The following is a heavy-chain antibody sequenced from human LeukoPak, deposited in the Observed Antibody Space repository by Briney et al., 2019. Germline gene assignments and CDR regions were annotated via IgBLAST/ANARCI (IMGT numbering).Heavy chain of an antibody. V-gene: IGHV3-23*01. CDR2: ISGSGGST. CDR1: GFTFSSYA. Sequence: GGSLSLSCAASGFTFSSYAMSWVRQAPGKGLEWVSAISGSGGSTYYADSVKGRFTISRDNSKNTLYLQMNSLRAEDTAVYYCAKAHSSGYYYEIVCVDYWGQGTLVTVSS. D-gene: IGHD3-22*01. J-gene: IGHJ4*02. CDR3: AKAHSSGYYYEIVCVDY.